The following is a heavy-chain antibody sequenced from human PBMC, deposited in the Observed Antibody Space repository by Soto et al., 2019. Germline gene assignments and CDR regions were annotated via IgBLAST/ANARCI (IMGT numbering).Heavy chain of an antibody. CDR2: ISSSGDSP. V-gene: IGHV3-23*01. Sequence: PGGSLRLSCAASGFTFSNYAMSWVRQAPGKGLEWVSAISSSGDSPYYADSVKGRFTVSRDNSKNTLYLQMNSLRVEDTAVYYCASHFDGYWGEGTLVTVSS. D-gene: IGHD3-9*01. CDR3: ASHFDGY. CDR1: GFTFSNYA. J-gene: IGHJ4*02.